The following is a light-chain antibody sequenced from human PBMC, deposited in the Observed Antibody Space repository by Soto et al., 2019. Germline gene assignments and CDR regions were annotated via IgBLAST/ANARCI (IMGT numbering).Light chain of an antibody. CDR2: EVT. CDR1: SSDVGGYNY. CDR3: RSYAGSNNYV. V-gene: IGLV2-8*01. Sequence: QSVLTQPPSASGSPGQSVTISCTGTSSDVGGYNYVSWYQQHPGKVPKLMIYEVTKRPSGVPDRFSGSKSGDTASLTVSGLQAEDEADYYCRSYAGSNNYVFGTGTKVTVL. J-gene: IGLJ1*01.